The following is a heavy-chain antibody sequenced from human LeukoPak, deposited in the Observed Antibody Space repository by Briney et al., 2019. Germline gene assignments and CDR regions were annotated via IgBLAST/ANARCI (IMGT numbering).Heavy chain of an antibody. CDR1: GFTSSDYA. D-gene: IGHD3-10*01. CDR2: ISGSGGST. J-gene: IGHJ3*02. Sequence: GTSLRLSCAASGFTSSDYAMSWVRQAPGKGLEWVSAISGSGGSTYYADSVKGRFTISRDNSKNTLYLQVNSLRAEDTAVYYCAKRVGPGRAFDIWGQGTMVTVSS. V-gene: IGHV3-23*01. CDR3: AKRVGPGRAFDI.